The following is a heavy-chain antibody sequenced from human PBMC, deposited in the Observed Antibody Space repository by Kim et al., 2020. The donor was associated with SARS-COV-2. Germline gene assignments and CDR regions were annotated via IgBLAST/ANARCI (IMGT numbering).Heavy chain of an antibody. D-gene: IGHD3-22*01. V-gene: IGHV3-23*01. J-gene: IGHJ3*02. Sequence: KGRFTISRDNSKNTLYLQMNSLRAEDTAVYYCAKERITMIVVVIRDAFDIWGQGTMVTVSS. CDR3: AKERITMIVVVIRDAFDI.